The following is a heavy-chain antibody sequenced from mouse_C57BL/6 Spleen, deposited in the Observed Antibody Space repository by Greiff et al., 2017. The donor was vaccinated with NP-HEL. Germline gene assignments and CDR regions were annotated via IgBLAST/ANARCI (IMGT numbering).Heavy chain of an antibody. V-gene: IGHV1-80*01. CDR2: IYPGDGDT. CDR1: GYAFSSYW. Sequence: VHLVESGAELVKPGASVKISCKASGYAFSSYWMNWVKQRPGKGLEWIGQIYPGDGDTNYNGKFKGKATLTADKSSSTAYMQLSSLTSEDSAVYFCAITTVVDAMDYWGQGTLVTVSS. D-gene: IGHD1-1*01. CDR3: AITTVVDAMDY. J-gene: IGHJ4*01.